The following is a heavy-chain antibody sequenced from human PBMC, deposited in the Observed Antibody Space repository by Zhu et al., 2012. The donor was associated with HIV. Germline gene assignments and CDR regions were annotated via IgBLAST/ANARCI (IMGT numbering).Heavy chain of an antibody. V-gene: IGHV4-30-4*08. J-gene: IGHJ3*02. Sequence: QVQLQESGPGLVKPSQTLSLTCSFSGGSISYWSWVRQPPGRGLEWLGYIHYTGTAYYNPSLQSRLSMSVETSKNQFSLKLTSVTAADTAVYYCARYCTGGACSNYAFDIRGQGTMVTVSS. D-gene: IGHD2-8*02. CDR1: GGSISY. CDR2: IHYTGTA. CDR3: ARYCTGGACSNYAFDI.